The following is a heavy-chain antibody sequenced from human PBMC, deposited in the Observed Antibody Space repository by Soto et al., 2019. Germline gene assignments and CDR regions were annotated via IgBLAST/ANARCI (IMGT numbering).Heavy chain of an antibody. CDR2: ISGSGGST. D-gene: IGHD5-12*01. CDR3: AKDLRDGYNSG. CDR1: GFTFSSYA. V-gene: IGHV3-23*01. Sequence: EVQLLESGGGLVQPGGSLRLSCAASGFTFSSYAMRWVRQAPGKGLEWVSAISGSGGSTYYADSVKGRFTISRDNSNNTLYLQMNSLRAEDTAVYYCAKDLRDGYNSGWGQGTLVNLSS. J-gene: IGHJ4*02.